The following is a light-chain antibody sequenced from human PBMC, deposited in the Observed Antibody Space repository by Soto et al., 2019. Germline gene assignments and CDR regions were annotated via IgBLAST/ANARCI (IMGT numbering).Light chain of an antibody. J-gene: IGKJ4*01. CDR2: GAS. CDR1: QTISSDY. CDR3: QQYTSSPLT. V-gene: IGKV3-20*01. Sequence: EIVLTQSPGTLSLSPGERATLSCRASQTISSDYLAWYQQKPGLAPRLLIYGASSRATGIPDRFSGSGSGTDFTLTMNRLEPEDFAVYYCQQYTSSPLTFGGGTKVEIK.